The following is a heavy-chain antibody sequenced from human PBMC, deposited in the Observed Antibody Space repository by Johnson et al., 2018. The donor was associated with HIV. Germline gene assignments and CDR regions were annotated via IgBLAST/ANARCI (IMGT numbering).Heavy chain of an antibody. Sequence: QVQLVESGGGVVQPGRSLRLSCAASGFTFSSYAMHWVRQAPGKGLEWVAVIYSGGSTYYADSVKGRFTISRDNSKNTLYLQMNSLRAEDTAVYYCAKGGSLTQDAPFDIWGQGTMVTVSS. CDR1: GFTFSSYA. J-gene: IGHJ3*02. CDR2: IYSGGST. D-gene: IGHD1-14*01. V-gene: IGHV3-NL1*01. CDR3: AKGGSLTQDAPFDI.